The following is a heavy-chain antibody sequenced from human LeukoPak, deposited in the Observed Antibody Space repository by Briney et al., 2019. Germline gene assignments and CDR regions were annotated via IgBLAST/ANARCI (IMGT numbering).Heavy chain of an antibody. CDR2: INTSGST. D-gene: IGHD5-18*01. CDR1: GDSISGFY. Sequence: SETLSLTCTVSGDSISGFYWIWIRQPAGKGLEWIGRINTSGSTNYKPSLKSRVTMSVDTSKNQFSLKLSPVTAADTAVYYCARDRSYGPDHWGQGTLVTVSS. CDR3: ARDRSYGPDH. J-gene: IGHJ4*02. V-gene: IGHV4-4*07.